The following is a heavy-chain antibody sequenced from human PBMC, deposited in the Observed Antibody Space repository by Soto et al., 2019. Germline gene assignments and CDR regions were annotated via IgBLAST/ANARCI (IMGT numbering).Heavy chain of an antibody. V-gene: IGHV3-30-3*01. CDR1: GFTFSSYA. CDR3: ARDLAYAAEDDYYYGMDV. Sequence: QVQLVESGGGVVQPGRSLRLSCAASGFTFSSYAMHWVRQAPGKGLEWVAVISYDGSNKYYADSVKGRFTISRDNSKNTLYLQMNSLRAEDTAVYYCARDLAYAAEDDYYYGMDVWGQGTTVTVSS. CDR2: ISYDGSNK. D-gene: IGHD2-8*01. J-gene: IGHJ6*02.